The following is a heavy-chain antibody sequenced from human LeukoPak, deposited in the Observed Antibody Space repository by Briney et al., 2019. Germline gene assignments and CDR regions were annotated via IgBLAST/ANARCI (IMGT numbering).Heavy chain of an antibody. J-gene: IGHJ4*02. Sequence: ASVKVSCKASGYTFTGYYMHWVRQAPGRGLEWMGWINPNSGGTNYAQKFQGRVTMTRDTSISTAYMELRSLRSDDTAVYYCARDPSTTGTSDDYWGQGTLVTVSS. CDR2: INPNSGGT. D-gene: IGHD1-1*01. V-gene: IGHV1-2*02. CDR1: GYTFTGYY. CDR3: ARDPSTTGTSDDY.